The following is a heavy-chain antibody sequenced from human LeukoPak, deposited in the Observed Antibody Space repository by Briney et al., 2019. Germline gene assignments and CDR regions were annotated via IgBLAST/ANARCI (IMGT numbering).Heavy chain of an antibody. D-gene: IGHD3-10*01. CDR3: ARGRIYYGSGVRDYCYYGMDV. J-gene: IGHJ6*02. Sequence: ASVKVSCKASGYTFTSYGISWVRQAPGQGLEWMGIINPSGGSTSYAQKFQGRVTMTRDTSTSTVYMELSSLRSEDTAVYYCARGRIYYGSGVRDYCYYGMDVWGQGTTVTVSS. CDR1: GYTFTSYG. CDR2: INPSGGST. V-gene: IGHV1-46*01.